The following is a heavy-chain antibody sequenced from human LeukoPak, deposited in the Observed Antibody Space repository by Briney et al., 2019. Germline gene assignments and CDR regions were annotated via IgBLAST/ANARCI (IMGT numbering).Heavy chain of an antibody. J-gene: IGHJ4*02. CDR3: ARDLPIDTAMAESNGFDY. Sequence: GGSLRLSCAASGFTFSSYWMSWVRQAPGKGLEWVANIKQDGSEKYYVDSVKGRFTISRDNAKNSLYLQMNSLRAEDTAVYYCARDLPIDTAMAESNGFDYWGQGTLVTVSS. CDR1: GFTFSSYW. D-gene: IGHD5-18*01. V-gene: IGHV3-7*01. CDR2: IKQDGSEK.